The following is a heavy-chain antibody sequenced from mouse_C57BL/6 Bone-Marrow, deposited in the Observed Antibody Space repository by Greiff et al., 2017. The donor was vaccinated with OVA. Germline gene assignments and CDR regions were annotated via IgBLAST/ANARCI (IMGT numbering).Heavy chain of an antibody. Sequence: QVQLQQSGAELVRPGASVTLSCKASGYTFTDYEMHWVKQTPVHGLEWIGAIDPETGGTAYNQKFKGKAILTADKSSSTAYMELRSLTSEDSAVYYCTRGITTVVAKRGYFDYWGQGTTLTVSS. CDR3: TRGITTVVAKRGYFDY. D-gene: IGHD1-1*01. J-gene: IGHJ2*01. CDR2: IDPETGGT. CDR1: GYTFTDYE. V-gene: IGHV1-15*01.